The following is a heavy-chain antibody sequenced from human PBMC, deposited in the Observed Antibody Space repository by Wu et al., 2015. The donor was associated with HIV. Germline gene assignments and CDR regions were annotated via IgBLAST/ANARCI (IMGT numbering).Heavy chain of an antibody. CDR1: GYTFTNFD. D-gene: IGHD6-19*01. V-gene: IGHV1-8*03. CDR3: ARGHKAVAGPHYYYMDV. Sequence: QVQLVQSGAEVKKPGASVKVSCKTSGYTFTNFDINWVRQATGQGLEWMGWMNPNSGNTGYAQRFQGRVTISKNSSISTAYMELSSLRSEDTAVYYCARGHKAVAGPHYYYMDVWGKGTTVTVSS. CDR2: MNPNSGNT. J-gene: IGHJ6*03.